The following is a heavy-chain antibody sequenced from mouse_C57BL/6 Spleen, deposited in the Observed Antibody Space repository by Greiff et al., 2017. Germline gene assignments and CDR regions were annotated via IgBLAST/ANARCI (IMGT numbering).Heavy chain of an antibody. CDR1: GFSFSDYG. V-gene: IGHV5-17*01. Sequence: DVQLVESGGGLVKPGGSLKFSCAASGFSFSDYGMHWVRPAPEQGLEWVASLSSGSSTIYYADTVKGRFTIYRDNAKNTLFLQMTSRRSEDTAMYYCATGTDLFDYWGQGTTLTVSS. CDR3: ATGTDLFDY. CDR2: LSSGSSTI. D-gene: IGHD4-1*01. J-gene: IGHJ2*01.